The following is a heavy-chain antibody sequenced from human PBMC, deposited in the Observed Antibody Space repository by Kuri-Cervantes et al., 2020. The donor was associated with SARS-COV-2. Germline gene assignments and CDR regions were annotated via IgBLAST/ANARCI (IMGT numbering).Heavy chain of an antibody. D-gene: IGHD3-22*01. V-gene: IGHV3-7*05. J-gene: IGHJ4*02. Sequence: GESLKISCAASGFTFSSYSMNWVRQAPGKGLEWVANIKGDGSEKYYADSLKGRFTISRDNAKNSLYLQMNSLRAEDTAVYYCASYYLATGDYFDFWGQGNLVTVSS. CDR3: ASYYLATGDYFDF. CDR2: IKGDGSEK. CDR1: GFTFSSYS.